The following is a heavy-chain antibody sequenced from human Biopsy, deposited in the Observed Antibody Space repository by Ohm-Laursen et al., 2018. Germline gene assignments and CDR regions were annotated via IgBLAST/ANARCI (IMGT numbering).Heavy chain of an antibody. D-gene: IGHD1-1*01. J-gene: IGHJ4*02. CDR1: GYAVTEFS. Sequence: GASVKASCNVSGYAVTEFSMHWVRQAPGKGLEWMGGFAPENGKTIYAQKFQGRVTMTEDTSTDTAYMELSSLRSEDTAVYYCAADINVWNVNYWGQGTQVIVSS. V-gene: IGHV1-24*01. CDR2: FAPENGKT. CDR3: AADINVWNVNY.